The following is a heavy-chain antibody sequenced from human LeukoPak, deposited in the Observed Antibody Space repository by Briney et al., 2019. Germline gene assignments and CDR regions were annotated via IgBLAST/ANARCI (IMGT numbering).Heavy chain of an antibody. Sequence: GSSLRLSCAASGFTFSSYGMHWVRQAPGKGLEWVAVVWYDGSNKYYADSVKGRFTISRDNSKNTLYLQMNSLRAEDTAVYYCARDLTYYYDSSGYYGMDVWGQGTTVTVSS. J-gene: IGHJ6*02. D-gene: IGHD3-22*01. V-gene: IGHV3-33*01. CDR1: GFTFSSYG. CDR3: ARDLTYYYDSSGYYGMDV. CDR2: VWYDGSNK.